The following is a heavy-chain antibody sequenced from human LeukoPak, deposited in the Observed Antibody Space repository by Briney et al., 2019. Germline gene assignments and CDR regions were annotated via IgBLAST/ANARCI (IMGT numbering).Heavy chain of an antibody. J-gene: IGHJ4*02. CDR2: IYYSGTT. D-gene: IGHD6-13*01. CDR1: GGSISSGGYY. Sequence: SQTLSLTCTVSGGSISSGGYYWSWIRQHPGKGLEWIGYIYYSGTTNYNPSLKSRVTISVDTSKNQFSLKLSSVTAADTAVYYCARGVYIAAARYGYWGQGTLVTVSS. V-gene: IGHV4-61*08. CDR3: ARGVYIAAARYGY.